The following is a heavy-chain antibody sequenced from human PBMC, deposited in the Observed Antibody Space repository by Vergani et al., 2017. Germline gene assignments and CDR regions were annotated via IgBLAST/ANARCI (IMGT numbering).Heavy chain of an antibody. CDR2: ISGSGGST. CDR1: GFTFSSYA. D-gene: IGHD4-17*01. V-gene: IGHV3-23*01. Sequence: EVQLLESGGGLVQPGGSLRLSCAASGFTFSSYAMSWVRQAPGTGLEWVSAISGSGGSTYYADSVKGRFTISRDNSKNTLYLQMNSLRAEDTAVYYCAKDRSIYGDYAGYWGQGTLVTVSS. J-gene: IGHJ4*02. CDR3: AKDRSIYGDYAGY.